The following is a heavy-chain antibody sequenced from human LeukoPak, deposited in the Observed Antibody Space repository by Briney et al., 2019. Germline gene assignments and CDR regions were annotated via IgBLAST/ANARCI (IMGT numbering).Heavy chain of an antibody. Sequence: SETLSLTCSVSGDSISSGDYYWSWIRQLPGKGLEWIGYMYFSGRTDFNPSLESRVTISVGTSQNQFSLNLTSVTAADTAVYFCARAPFNYGYKKVLNHYGVDVWGQGTAVTVSS. V-gene: IGHV4-31*03. J-gene: IGHJ6*02. CDR1: GDSISSGDYY. D-gene: IGHD5-24*01. CDR3: ARAPFNYGYKKVLNHYGVDV. CDR2: MYFSGRT.